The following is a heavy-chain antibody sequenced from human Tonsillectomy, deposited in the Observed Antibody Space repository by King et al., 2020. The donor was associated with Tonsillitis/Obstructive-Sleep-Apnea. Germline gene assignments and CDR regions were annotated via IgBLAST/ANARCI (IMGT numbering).Heavy chain of an antibody. Sequence: QLVQSGAEVMKPGASVKVSCKASGYTFTRYYMHWVRQAPGQGLEWMGIINPSSGVTTYAQKFQGRLTLTRDTSTSTVYMELSSLRSEDTAVYYCARDTPXDRVIDYWXQGXLXTVSS. D-gene: IGHD3-10*01. V-gene: IGHV1-46*01. CDR1: GYTFTRYY. CDR3: ARDTPXDRVIDY. J-gene: IGHJ4*02. CDR2: INPSSGVT.